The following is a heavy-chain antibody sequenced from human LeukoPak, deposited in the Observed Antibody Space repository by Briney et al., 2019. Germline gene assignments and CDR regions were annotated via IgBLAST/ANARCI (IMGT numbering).Heavy chain of an antibody. CDR1: GYTFTSYY. CDR2: ISAYNGNT. J-gene: IGHJ4*02. CDR3: ARDFFFYGSGSYNVDY. Sequence: ASVKVSCKASGYTFTSYYMHWVRQAPGQGLEWMGWISAYNGNTNYAQKLQGRVTMTTDTSTSTAYMELRSLRSDDTAVYYCARDFFFYGSGSYNVDYWGQGTLVTVSS. D-gene: IGHD3-10*01. V-gene: IGHV1-18*04.